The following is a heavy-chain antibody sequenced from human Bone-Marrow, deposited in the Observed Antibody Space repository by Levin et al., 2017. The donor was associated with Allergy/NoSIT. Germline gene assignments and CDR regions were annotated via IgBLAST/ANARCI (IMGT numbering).Heavy chain of an antibody. Sequence: ASVKVSCKASGYTLTGYYMHWVRQAPGQGLEWMGRINPNNGGTNYAQKFQGRVTMTRDTSISTAYMELSTLTSDDTAVYYCVRVTSPFDYWGQGALVTVSS. CDR2: INPNNGGT. CDR1: GYTLTGYY. D-gene: IGHD3-16*01. J-gene: IGHJ4*02. CDR3: VRVTSPFDY. V-gene: IGHV1-2*06.